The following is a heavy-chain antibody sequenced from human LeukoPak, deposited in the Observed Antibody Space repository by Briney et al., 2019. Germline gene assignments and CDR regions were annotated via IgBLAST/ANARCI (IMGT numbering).Heavy chain of an antibody. J-gene: IGHJ4*02. D-gene: IGHD5-12*01. Sequence: GGSLRLSCAASGFTFSSYWMSWVRQAPGKGLEWVANIKQDGSEKYYVDSVKGRFTISRDNAKNSLYLQMNSLRAEDTAVYYCAKSGYDSGSYYFDYWGQGTLVTVSS. CDR1: GFTFSSYW. CDR2: IKQDGSEK. CDR3: AKSGYDSGSYYFDY. V-gene: IGHV3-7*03.